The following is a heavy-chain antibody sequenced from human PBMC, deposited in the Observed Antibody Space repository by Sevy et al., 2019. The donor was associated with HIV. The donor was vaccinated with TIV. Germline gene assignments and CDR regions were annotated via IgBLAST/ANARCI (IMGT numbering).Heavy chain of an antibody. Sequence: GGYLRLSCSGSGFIFSDYYMSWIRQAPGRGLEWVSYISGSGITYYADSVEGRFTISRDNARNSLYLQMNSLRADDTAVYYCARDPLLGIPREVARGGYWGQGTLVTVSS. J-gene: IGHJ4*02. CDR2: ISGSGIT. CDR1: GFIFSDYY. V-gene: IGHV3-11*01. D-gene: IGHD2-21*01. CDR3: ARDPLLGIPREVARGGY.